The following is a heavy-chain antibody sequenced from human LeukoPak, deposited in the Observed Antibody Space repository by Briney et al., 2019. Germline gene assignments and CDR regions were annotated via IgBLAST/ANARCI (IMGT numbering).Heavy chain of an antibody. J-gene: IGHJ5*02. CDR3: AKNQYYGSGSINWLDP. D-gene: IGHD3-10*01. V-gene: IGHV3-23*01. CDR1: GLTFTHYG. Sequence: GGTLRLSCTASGLTFTHYGVTWVRQAPGKGLQWVSTINSSGGSTYYIDSVKGRFIISRDNSQNTAWLQMNSVRAEDTAIYYCAKNQYYGSGSINWLDPWGQGTLVTVSS. CDR2: INSSGGST.